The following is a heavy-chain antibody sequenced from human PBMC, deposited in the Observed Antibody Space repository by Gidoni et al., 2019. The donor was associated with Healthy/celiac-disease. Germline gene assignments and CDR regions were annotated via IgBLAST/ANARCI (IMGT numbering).Heavy chain of an antibody. D-gene: IGHD3-10*01. CDR3: ARPLDGYYGSGSYYNVLFDY. Sequence: QLQLQESGPGLVKPSETLSLTCTVSGGSISSSSYYWGWIRQPPGKGLEWIGSIYYSGSTYYNPSLKSRVTISVDTSKNQFSLKLSSVTAADTAVYYCARPLDGYYGSGSYYNVLFDYWGQGTLVTVSS. J-gene: IGHJ4*02. CDR2: IYYSGST. V-gene: IGHV4-39*01. CDR1: GGSISSSSYY.